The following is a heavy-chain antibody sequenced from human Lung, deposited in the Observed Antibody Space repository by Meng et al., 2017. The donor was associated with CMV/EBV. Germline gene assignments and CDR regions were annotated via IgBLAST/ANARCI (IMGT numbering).Heavy chain of an antibody. CDR1: GYSFTGYY. CDR3: AREGGSTADWFDP. V-gene: IGHV1-2*02. J-gene: IGHJ5*02. D-gene: IGHD2-2*01. Sequence: AYGYSFTGYYMHWVRQAPGQGLGWMGWINPNSGGTNYAQKFQGRVTMTRDTSISTAYMELSRLRSDDTAVYYCAREGGSTADWFDPWGQGTLVTVSS. CDR2: INPNSGGT.